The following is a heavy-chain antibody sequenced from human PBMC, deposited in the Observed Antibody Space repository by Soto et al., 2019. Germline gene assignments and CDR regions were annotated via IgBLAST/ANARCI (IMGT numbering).Heavy chain of an antibody. CDR1: GYTFTSYA. CDR3: SRSDLYYYDSSGPYHLDY. V-gene: IGHV1-3*01. Sequence: QVQLVQSGAEVKKPGASVKVSCKASGYTFTSYAMHWVRQAPGQRFEWMGWINAGNGYTKYSQKFQGRVTMTRDTSAITAYMELSSLRSEDTTVYYCSRSDLYYYDSSGPYHLDYWGQGTLVTVSS. D-gene: IGHD3-22*01. CDR2: INAGNGYT. J-gene: IGHJ4*02.